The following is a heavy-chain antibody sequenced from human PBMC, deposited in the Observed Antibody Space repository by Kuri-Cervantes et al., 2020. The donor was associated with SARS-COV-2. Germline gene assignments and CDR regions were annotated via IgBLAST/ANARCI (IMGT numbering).Heavy chain of an antibody. V-gene: IGHV3-30*18. J-gene: IGHJ1*01. CDR3: AKDRLGVPDF. CDR2: ISSDGKNK. CDR1: GLNFSTTD. D-gene: IGHD2-8*01. Sequence: GGSLRLSCVASGLNFSTTDMHWVRQAPGKGLEWVTFISSDGKNKRCMASGKGRFAISRDNSQNTLYLQMKSLTSEDTAIYYCAKDRLGVPDFWGQGTLVTVSS.